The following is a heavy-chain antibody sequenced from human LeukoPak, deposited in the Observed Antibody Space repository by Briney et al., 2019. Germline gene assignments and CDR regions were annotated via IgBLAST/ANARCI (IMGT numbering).Heavy chain of an antibody. V-gene: IGHV3-7*01. J-gene: IGHJ4*02. D-gene: IGHD3-10*01. CDR2: INQDGSEK. Sequence: PGGSLRLSCAAYGFMFSSYWMSWVRQAPGKGLEWVANINQDGSEKYYVDSVKGRFTISRDNAENSLYLQMNSLRAEDTAVYNCARFYSDSGTYPGDYWGQGTLVTVSS. CDR1: GFMFSSYW. CDR3: ARFYSDSGTYPGDY.